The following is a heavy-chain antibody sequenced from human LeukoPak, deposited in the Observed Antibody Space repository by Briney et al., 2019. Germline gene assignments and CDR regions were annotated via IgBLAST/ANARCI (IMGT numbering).Heavy chain of an antibody. CDR1: GFSLSTSGVG. J-gene: IGHJ4*02. CDR2: IYWDDDK. V-gene: IGHV2-5*02. CDR3: AHVRITMVRRREGQRNFDY. D-gene: IGHD3-10*01. Sequence: ESGPTLVKPTQTLTLTCTFSGFSLSTSGVGVGWIRQPPGKALEWLALIYWDDDKRYSPSLKSRLTITKDTSKNQVVLTMTNMDPVDTATYYCAHVRITMVRRREGQRNFDYWGQGTLVTVSS.